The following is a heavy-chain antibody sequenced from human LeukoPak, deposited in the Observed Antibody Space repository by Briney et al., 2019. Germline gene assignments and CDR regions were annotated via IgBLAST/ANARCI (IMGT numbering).Heavy chain of an antibody. J-gene: IGHJ4*02. Sequence: PGGSLRLSCGASGFTFSSYWMSWVRQAPRKGLEWVANIKQDGSEKYYVDSVKGRFTISRDNAKNSLYLQMNSLRAEDTAVYYCARTYYDFWSGYGPGDYWGQGTLVTVSS. CDR3: ARTYYDFWSGYGPGDY. V-gene: IGHV3-7*01. CDR2: IKQDGSEK. CDR1: GFTFSSYW. D-gene: IGHD3-3*01.